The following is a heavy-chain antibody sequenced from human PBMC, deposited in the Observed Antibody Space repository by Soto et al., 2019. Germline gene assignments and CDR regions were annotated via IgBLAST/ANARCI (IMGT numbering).Heavy chain of an antibody. CDR1: GFTFDDYA. D-gene: IGHD6-19*01. CDR2: ISWNSGSI. V-gene: IGHV3-9*01. Sequence: GGSLRLSCAASGFTFDDYAMHWVRQAPGKGLEWVSGISWNSGSIGYADSVKGRFTISRDNAKNSLYLQMNSLRAEDTALYYCAKDMGSLLRTIAVAEGAFDIWGQGTMVTVSS. J-gene: IGHJ3*02. CDR3: AKDMGSLLRTIAVAEGAFDI.